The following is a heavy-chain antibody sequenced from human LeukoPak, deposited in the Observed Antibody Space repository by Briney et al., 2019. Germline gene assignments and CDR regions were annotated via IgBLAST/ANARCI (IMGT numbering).Heavy chain of an antibody. CDR2: IYYSGDT. CDR1: GGSISSGGYY. CDR3: ARPYSSSARGTFDI. J-gene: IGHJ3*02. Sequence: PSQTLSLTCTVSGGSISSGGYYWSWIRQHPGKGLEWIGYIYYSGDTNYNPSLKSRVTISVDTPKKQFSLKLSSVTAADMAVYYCARPYSSSARGTFDIWGQGTMVTVSS. V-gene: IGHV4-61*08. D-gene: IGHD3-22*01.